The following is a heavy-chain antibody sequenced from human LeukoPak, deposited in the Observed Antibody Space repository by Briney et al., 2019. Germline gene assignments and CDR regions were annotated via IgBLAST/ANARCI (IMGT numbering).Heavy chain of an antibody. CDR2: INQDGSAT. Sequence: PGGSLRLSCAASGFKFTNYWMIWVRQAPGKGLEWVANINQDGSATNYVDSVKGRFTISRDNAKNSLFLRMNSLRADDTAVYYCAREPPHVGMPGPGDYWGQGILVTVSS. D-gene: IGHD2-15*01. V-gene: IGHV3-7*01. J-gene: IGHJ4*02. CDR1: GFKFTNYW. CDR3: AREPPHVGMPGPGDY.